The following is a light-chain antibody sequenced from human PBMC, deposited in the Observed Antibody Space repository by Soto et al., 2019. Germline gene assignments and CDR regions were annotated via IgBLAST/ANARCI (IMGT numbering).Light chain of an antibody. CDR3: LQHNSYPRT. Sequence: EIVMTQSPATLSVSPGERATLSCRASQSVSSDLAWYHQKPGQAPRLLIYGASTRATGIPARFSGSGSGTEFTLTINSLQSEDFATYYCLQHNSYPRTFGGGTKVDIK. V-gene: IGKV3-15*01. CDR2: GAS. CDR1: QSVSSD. J-gene: IGKJ4*01.